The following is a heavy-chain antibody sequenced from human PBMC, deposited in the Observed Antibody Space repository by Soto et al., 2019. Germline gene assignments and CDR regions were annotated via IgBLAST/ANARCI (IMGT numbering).Heavy chain of an antibody. CDR2: IYHSGST. D-gene: IGHD2-15*01. CDR3: ARRGGVDYYYYYGMDV. V-gene: IGHV4-4*02. J-gene: IGHJ6*02. Sequence: QVQLQESGPGLVKPSGTLSLTCAVSGGSISSSNWWSWVRQPPGEGLEWIGEIYHSGSTNYNPSLKSRVTISVDKSKNQFSLKLSAVTAADTAVYYCARRGGVDYYYYYGMDVWGQGTTVTVSS. CDR1: GGSISSSNW.